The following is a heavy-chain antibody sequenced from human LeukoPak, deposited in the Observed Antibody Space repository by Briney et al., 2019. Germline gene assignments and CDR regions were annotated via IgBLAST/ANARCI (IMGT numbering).Heavy chain of an antibody. CDR3: AKEVYSSGWYDGLDY. J-gene: IGHJ4*02. Sequence: GGSLRLSCAASGFTFSNYAMSWVRQAPGKGLEWVSGISGSGGSTYYADSVKGRFTISRDNSKNTLYLQMNSLRAEDTAVYYCAKEVYSSGWYDGLDYWGQGTLVTVSS. CDR2: ISGSGGST. V-gene: IGHV3-23*01. CDR1: GFTFSNYA. D-gene: IGHD6-19*01.